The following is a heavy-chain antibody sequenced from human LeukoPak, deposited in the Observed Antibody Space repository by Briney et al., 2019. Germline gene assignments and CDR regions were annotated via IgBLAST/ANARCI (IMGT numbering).Heavy chain of an antibody. CDR2: IYHSGST. CDR3: AREVAVAGTNYFDY. J-gene: IGHJ4*02. V-gene: IGHV4-30-2*01. CDR1: GGSISSGGYS. Sequence: SETLSLTCAVSGGSISSGGYSWSWIRQPPGKGLEWIGEIYHSGSTNYNPSLKSRVTISVDKSKNQFSLKLSSVTAADTAVYYCAREVAVAGTNYFDYWGQGTLVTVSS. D-gene: IGHD6-19*01.